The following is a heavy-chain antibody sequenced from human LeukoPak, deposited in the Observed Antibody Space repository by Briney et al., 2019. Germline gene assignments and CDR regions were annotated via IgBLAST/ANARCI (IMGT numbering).Heavy chain of an antibody. D-gene: IGHD2-2*02. CDR3: ARDQWGDHIVVVPAAISPSRAMDV. CDR1: GYTFTGYY. V-gene: IGHV1-2*02. J-gene: IGHJ6*04. Sequence: ASVKVSCKASGYTFTGYYMHWVRQAPGQGLEWMGWINPNSGGTNYAQKLQGRVTMTRDTSISTAYMELSRLRSDDTAVYYCARDQWGDHIVVVPAAISPSRAMDVWGKGTTVTVSS. CDR2: INPNSGGT.